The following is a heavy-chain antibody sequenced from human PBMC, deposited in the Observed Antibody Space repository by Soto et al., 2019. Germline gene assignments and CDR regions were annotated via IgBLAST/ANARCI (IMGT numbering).Heavy chain of an antibody. J-gene: IGHJ4*02. D-gene: IGHD3-16*02. CDR1: GYTFTSYG. Sequence: GASVKVSCKASGYTFTSYGISWVRQAPGQGLEWMGWISAYNGNTNYAQKLQGRVTMTTDTSTSTAYMELRSLRSDDTAVYYCARPRYDYVWGSYRTCDYWGQGTLVTVSS. CDR3: ARPRYDYVWGSYRTCDY. V-gene: IGHV1-18*01. CDR2: ISAYNGNT.